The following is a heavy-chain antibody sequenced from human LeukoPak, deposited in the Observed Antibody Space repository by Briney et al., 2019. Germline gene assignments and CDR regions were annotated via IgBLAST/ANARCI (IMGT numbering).Heavy chain of an antibody. CDR2: IYYSGRT. J-gene: IGHJ4*02. Sequence: SETLSLTCSVVGGSLTSSNQYWGWIRQPPGKGLEWIGSIYYSGRTYYNPSLKSRATISVDTSKNQFSLKLSSVTAADTAVYYCASTAVTTPFDYWGQGTLVTVSS. CDR3: ASTAVTTPFDY. D-gene: IGHD4-17*01. CDR1: GGSLTSSNQY. V-gene: IGHV4-39*01.